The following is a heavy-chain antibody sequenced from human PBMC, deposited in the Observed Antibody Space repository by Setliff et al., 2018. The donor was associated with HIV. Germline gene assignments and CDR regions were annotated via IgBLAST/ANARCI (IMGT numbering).Heavy chain of an antibody. CDR1: GFTFSYYG. CDR3: TKNLYRSPWSPLDY. J-gene: IGHJ4*02. CDR2: IRYDDTYK. Sequence: LKISCATSGFTFSYYGMHWVRQAPGKGLEWVAFIRYDDTYKYYADSVKGRFTISRDNSKNTLYLQMNSLRAEDTAVYYCTKNLYRSPWSPLDYWGQGTLVTVSS. V-gene: IGHV3-30*02. D-gene: IGHD6-19*01.